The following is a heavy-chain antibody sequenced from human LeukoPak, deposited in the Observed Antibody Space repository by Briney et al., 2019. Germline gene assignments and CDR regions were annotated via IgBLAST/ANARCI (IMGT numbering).Heavy chain of an antibody. CDR1: GFTFSSYA. CDR2: ISGSGGST. D-gene: IGHD2-21*02. Sequence: GGSLRLSCAASGFTFSSYAMSWVRQAPGKGLERVAAISGSGGSTYYADSVKGRFTISRDNSKNTLYLQMNSLRAEDTAVYYCAKDPTVVVTVVDYWGQGTLVTVSS. V-gene: IGHV3-23*01. CDR3: AKDPTVVVTVVDY. J-gene: IGHJ4*02.